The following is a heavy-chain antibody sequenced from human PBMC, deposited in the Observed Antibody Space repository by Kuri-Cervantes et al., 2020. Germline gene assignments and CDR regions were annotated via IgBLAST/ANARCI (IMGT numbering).Heavy chain of an antibody. V-gene: IGHV3-53*01. CDR2: IYSGGST. J-gene: IGHJ6*02. Sequence: GGSLRLSCAASGFTFSSHWMHWVRQAPGKGLEWVSVIYSGGSTYYADSVKGRFTISRDNSKNTLYLQMNSLRAEDTAVYYCARVGVYSSGWGGNYYYGMDVWGQGTTVTVSS. CDR3: ARVGVYSSGWGGNYYYGMDV. CDR1: GFTFSSHW. D-gene: IGHD6-19*01.